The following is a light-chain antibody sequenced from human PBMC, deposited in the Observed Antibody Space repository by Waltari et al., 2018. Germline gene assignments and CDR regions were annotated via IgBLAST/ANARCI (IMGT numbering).Light chain of an antibody. J-gene: IGKJ1*01. Sequence: AIQMTQSPSSLSASVGDRVTITCRASQGIRNDLGWYQQKPGKAPKLLIYASSSLQRGLQSRCSGSGSGTDFTLTSSSLQPEDFATYYCLQDYNYPWTFGQGTKVEIK. CDR1: QGIRND. CDR3: LQDYNYPWT. CDR2: ASS. V-gene: IGKV1-6*01.